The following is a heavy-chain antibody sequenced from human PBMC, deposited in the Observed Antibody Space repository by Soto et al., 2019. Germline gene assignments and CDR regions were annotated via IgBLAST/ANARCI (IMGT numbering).Heavy chain of an antibody. CDR1: GFTFSSYA. D-gene: IGHD3-16*02. CDR3: ARRGVGPGGVIFYAFDM. Sequence: EVQLLESGGGLVQPGGSLRLSCAASGFTFSSYAMSWVRQAPGKGLEWVSSLTESGGSTYYADSVKGRFTISRDNSKNTLFLQMNSLSAEDTAVYYCARRGVGPGGVIFYAFDMWGQGTMVTVSS. CDR2: LTESGGST. J-gene: IGHJ3*02. V-gene: IGHV3-23*01.